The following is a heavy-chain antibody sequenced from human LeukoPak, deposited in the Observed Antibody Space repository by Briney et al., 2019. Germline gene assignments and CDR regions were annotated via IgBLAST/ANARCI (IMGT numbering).Heavy chain of an antibody. D-gene: IGHD1-14*01. V-gene: IGHV3-11*04. Sequence: GGSLRLSCAASGFTFSDYYMSWLRQAPGKGLEWVSYISSSGSTIYYADSVKGRFTISRDNAKNPPYLQMNSLRAEDTAVYYCARDPTEGGPFDYWGQGTLVTVSS. CDR2: ISSSGSTI. CDR3: ARDPTEGGPFDY. CDR1: GFTFSDYY. J-gene: IGHJ4*02.